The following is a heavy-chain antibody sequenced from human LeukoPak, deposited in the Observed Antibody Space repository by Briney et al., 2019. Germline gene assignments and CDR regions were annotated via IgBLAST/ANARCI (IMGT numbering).Heavy chain of an antibody. CDR2: INSDGSST. V-gene: IGHV3-74*01. Sequence: GGSLRLSCVASGFTFSSHWMHWVRQAPGKGLVWVSRINSDGSSTSYADSVKGRFTISRDNAKNTLYLQMNSLRAEDTAVYYCARGGRGYYGSGSYYRYYYYYYGMDVWGQGTTVTVSS. J-gene: IGHJ6*02. CDR3: ARGGRGYYGSGSYYRYYYYYYGMDV. D-gene: IGHD3-10*01. CDR1: GFTFSSHW.